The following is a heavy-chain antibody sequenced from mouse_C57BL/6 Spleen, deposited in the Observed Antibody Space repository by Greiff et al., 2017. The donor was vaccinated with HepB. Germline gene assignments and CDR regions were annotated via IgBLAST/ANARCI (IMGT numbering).Heavy chain of an antibody. CDR1: GYAFSSYW. D-gene: IGHD1-2*01. J-gene: IGHJ1*03. Sequence: VQLQQSGAELVKPGASVKISCKASGYAFSSYWMNWVKQRPGKGLEWIGQIDPGDGDTNYNGKFKGKATLTADKSSSTAYMQLSSLTSEDSAVYVGARSSYCARPGWYFDVWGTGTTVTVSS. V-gene: IGHV1-80*01. CDR2: IDPGDGDT. CDR3: ARSSYCARPGWYFDV.